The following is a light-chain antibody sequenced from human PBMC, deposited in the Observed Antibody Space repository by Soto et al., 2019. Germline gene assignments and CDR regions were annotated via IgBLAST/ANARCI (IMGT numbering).Light chain of an antibody. V-gene: IGLV2-14*03. Sequence: QSVLTQPASVSGSPGQLITVSCTGTSSDLGAYTYVSWYQQHPGKAPKLIIHDVSNRPSGVSNRFSGSKSGNSASLTISGLQAEDEADYYCSSYTSSGTYVFGSGTKVTVL. J-gene: IGLJ1*01. CDR2: DVS. CDR3: SSYTSSGTYV. CDR1: SSDLGAYTY.